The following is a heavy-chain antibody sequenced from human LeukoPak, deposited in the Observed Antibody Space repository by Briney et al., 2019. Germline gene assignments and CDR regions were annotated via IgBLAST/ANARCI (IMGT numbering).Heavy chain of an antibody. CDR2: IKQDGSEK. CDR1: GFTFSSYW. Sequence: PGGSLRLSCAASGFTFSSYWMSWVRQAPGKGLEWVANIKQDGSEKYYVDSVKGRFTISRDNAKNSLYLQMNSLRAEDTAVYYCARSLWFGESYYFDYWGQGTLVTVSS. J-gene: IGHJ4*02. D-gene: IGHD3-10*01. V-gene: IGHV3-7*01. CDR3: ARSLWFGESYYFDY.